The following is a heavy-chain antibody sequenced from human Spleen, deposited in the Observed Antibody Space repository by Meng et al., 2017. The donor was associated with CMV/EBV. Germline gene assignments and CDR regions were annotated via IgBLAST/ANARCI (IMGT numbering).Heavy chain of an antibody. D-gene: IGHD3-3*01. V-gene: IGHV3-48*04. CDR2: FSGHSDSI. CDR3: ARGADYDFWSGPTGAFGY. CDR1: GFTFSDYG. Sequence: GESLKISCAASGFTFSDYGMNWVRQAPGKGLEWLSWFSGHSDSIYYADSVKGRFTISRGNAKNSLFLQMNSLRVEDTAVYFCARGADYDFWSGPTGAFGYWGQGSLVTVSS. J-gene: IGHJ4*02.